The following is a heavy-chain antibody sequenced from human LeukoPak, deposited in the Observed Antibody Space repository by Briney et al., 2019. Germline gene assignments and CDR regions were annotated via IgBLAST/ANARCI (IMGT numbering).Heavy chain of an antibody. J-gene: IGHJ4*02. CDR2: IYWNDDK. V-gene: IGHV2-5*01. D-gene: IGHD4-17*01. CDR1: GFSVSTSGVV. Sequence: VSGPTLVNPTQTLTLTCTLSGFSVSTSGVVVGWVRQPPGKAPEWLAFIYWNDDKRYGPSLTSRLTITRDTSKNQVVLTMTNMDPVDTATYYCAHRTSVTSVDYWGQGTLVTVSS. CDR3: AHRTSVTSVDY.